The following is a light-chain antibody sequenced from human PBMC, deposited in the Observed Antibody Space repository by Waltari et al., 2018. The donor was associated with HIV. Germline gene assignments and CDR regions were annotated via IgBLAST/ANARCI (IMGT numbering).Light chain of an antibody. CDR3: QQSSLTPRTPRT. CDR1: QSIGNY. Sequence: MTQSPSSLSASLGDRVTITCRASQSIGNYVNWYQQKPGKAPNLLIYAASRLQRGVPSRFSGSGSGTDFTLIISDLQPEDYATYYCQQSSLTPRTPRTFGQGTKVEV. V-gene: IGKV1-39*01. J-gene: IGKJ1*01. CDR2: AAS.